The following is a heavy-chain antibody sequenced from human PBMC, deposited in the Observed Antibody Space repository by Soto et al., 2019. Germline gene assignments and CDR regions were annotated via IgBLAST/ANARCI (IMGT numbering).Heavy chain of an antibody. CDR1: GFTFSSYA. J-gene: IGHJ6*02. V-gene: IGHV3-30-3*01. Sequence: GGSLRLSCAASGFTFSSYAMHWVRQAPGKGLEWVAVISYDGSNKYYADSVKGRFTISRDNSKNTLYLQMNSLRAEDTAVCYCARTSEYYYYYGMDVWGQGTTVTVSS. CDR3: ARTSEYYYYYGMDV. CDR2: ISYDGSNK.